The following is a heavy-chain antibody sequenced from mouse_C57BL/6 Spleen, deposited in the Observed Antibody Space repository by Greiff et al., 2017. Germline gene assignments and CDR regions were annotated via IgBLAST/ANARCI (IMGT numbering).Heavy chain of an antibody. D-gene: IGHD1-1*01. CDR2: IYPGSGST. CDR3: ARSGSSYFYAMDY. J-gene: IGHJ4*01. V-gene: IGHV1-55*01. CDR1: GYTFTSYW. Sequence: VQLQQPGAELVKPGASVKMSCKASGYTFTSYWITWVKQRPGQGLEWIGDIYPGSGSTNYNEKFKSKATLTVDTSSSTAYMQLSSLTSEDSAVYYGARSGSSYFYAMDYWGQGTSVTVSS.